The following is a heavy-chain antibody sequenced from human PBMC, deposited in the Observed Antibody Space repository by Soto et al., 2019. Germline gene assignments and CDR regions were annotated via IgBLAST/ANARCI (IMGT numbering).Heavy chain of an antibody. CDR3: ARGGGVYYFDY. V-gene: IGHV4-59*01. J-gene: IGHJ4*02. CDR1: GGSISGYY. CDR2: IYYSGIT. D-gene: IGHD2-8*02. Sequence: VSGGSISGYYWSWIRQPPGKGLEWIGYIYYSGITDYNPSLKSRVTISVDTSKSQFSLKLSSVTAADTAVYYCARGGGVYYFDYWGQGTLVTVSS.